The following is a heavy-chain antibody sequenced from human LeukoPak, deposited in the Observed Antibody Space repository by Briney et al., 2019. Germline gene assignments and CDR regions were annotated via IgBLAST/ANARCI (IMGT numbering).Heavy chain of an antibody. J-gene: IGHJ4*02. D-gene: IGHD5-18*01. V-gene: IGHV3-30*01. Sequence: PGGSLRLSCAASGFTFSSYAMHWVRQAPGKGLDWVAVISYDGSNKYYADSVKGRFTISRDNSKNTLYLQMNSLRAEDTAVYYCARSWGYSYGYFDYWGQGTLVTVSS. CDR2: ISYDGSNK. CDR3: ARSWGYSYGYFDY. CDR1: GFTFSSYA.